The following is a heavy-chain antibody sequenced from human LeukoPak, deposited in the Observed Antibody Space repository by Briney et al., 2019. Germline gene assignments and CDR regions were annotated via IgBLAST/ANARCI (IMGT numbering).Heavy chain of an antibody. J-gene: IGHJ4*02. CDR1: GFTFSSYG. D-gene: IGHD6-13*01. V-gene: IGHV3-33*01. CDR3: ARAGRSSWPNKGSNFDY. CDR2: IWYDGSNK. Sequence: PGRSLRLSCAASGFTFSSYGMHWVRQAPGKGLEWVAVIWYDGSNKYYADSVKGRFTISRDNSKNTLYLQMNSLRAEDTAVYYCARAGRSSWPNKGSNFDYWGQGTLVTVSS.